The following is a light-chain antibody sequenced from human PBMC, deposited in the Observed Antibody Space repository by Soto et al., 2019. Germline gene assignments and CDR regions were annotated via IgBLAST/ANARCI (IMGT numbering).Light chain of an antibody. J-gene: IGLJ1*01. V-gene: IGLV2-14*03. Sequence: QSALTQPASVSGSPGQSMTISCTGSSSDVGGYHYVSWYQQHPGKAPKLIIYQVSHRPSGVSDRFSGSKSGNTASLTISGLQGEDEATYYCSSFTSTHTYVFRTGTKVAVL. CDR2: QVS. CDR3: SSFTSTHTYV. CDR1: SSDVGGYHY.